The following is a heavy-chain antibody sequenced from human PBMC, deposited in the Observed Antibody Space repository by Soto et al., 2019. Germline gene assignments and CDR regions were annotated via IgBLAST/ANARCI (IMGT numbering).Heavy chain of an antibody. J-gene: IGHJ6*02. CDR1: GFTFSSYG. CDR2: IWYDGSNK. V-gene: IGHV3-33*01. D-gene: IGHD1-26*01. Sequence: GGSLRLSCAAPGFTFSSYGMYWVRQAPGKGLEWVAVIWYDGSNKYYADSVKGRFTISRDNSKNTLYLQMNSLRAEDTAVYYCARDLIVGATDGMDVWGQGTTVTVSS. CDR3: ARDLIVGATDGMDV.